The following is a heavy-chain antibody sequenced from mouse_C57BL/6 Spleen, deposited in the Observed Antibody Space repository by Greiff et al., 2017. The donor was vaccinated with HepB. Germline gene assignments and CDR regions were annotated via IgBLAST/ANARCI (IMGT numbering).Heavy chain of an antibody. J-gene: IGHJ3*01. CDR3: ARRGYDYDPFAY. V-gene: IGHV3-6*01. D-gene: IGHD2-4*01. Sequence: ESGPGLVKPSQSLSLTCSVTGYSITSGYYWNWIRQFPGNKLEWMGYISYDGSNNYNPSLKNRISITRDTSKNQFFLKLNSVTTEDTATYYCARRGYDYDPFAYWGQGTLVTVSA. CDR1: GYSITSGYY. CDR2: ISYDGSN.